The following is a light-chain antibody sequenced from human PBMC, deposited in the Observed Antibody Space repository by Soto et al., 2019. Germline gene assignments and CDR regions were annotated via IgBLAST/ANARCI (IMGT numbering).Light chain of an antibody. J-gene: IGLJ1*01. CDR1: NSDVGGYNY. CDR3: SSYTSGALYV. CDR2: DVS. V-gene: IGLV2-14*01. Sequence: SVQTQPASVSGSPGQSIASSCTGTNSDVGGYNYVSWFQQHPGKAPKLMIYDVSDRPSGVSNRFSGSKSGNTASLTISGLQAEDEADYYCSSYTSGALYVFGTGTKVTDL.